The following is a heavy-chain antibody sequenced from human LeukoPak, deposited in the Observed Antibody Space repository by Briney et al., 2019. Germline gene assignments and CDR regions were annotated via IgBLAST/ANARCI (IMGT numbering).Heavy chain of an antibody. CDR3: ATVLSGSYLGGSYFDY. V-gene: IGHV1-24*01. D-gene: IGHD1-26*01. Sequence: ASVNVSCKVSGYTLTELSMHWVRQAPGKGLEWMGGFDPEDGETIYAQKFQGRVTMTEDTSTDTAYMELSSLRSEDTAVYYCATVLSGSYLGGSYFDYWGQGTLVTVSS. CDR2: FDPEDGET. CDR1: GYTLTELS. J-gene: IGHJ4*02.